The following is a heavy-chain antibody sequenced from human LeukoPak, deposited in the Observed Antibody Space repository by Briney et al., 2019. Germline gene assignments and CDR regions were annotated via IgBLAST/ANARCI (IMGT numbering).Heavy chain of an antibody. J-gene: IGHJ4*02. D-gene: IGHD3-10*01. CDR1: GGSISSYY. Sequence: SETLSLTCTVSGGSISSYYWSWIRQPPGNELDWLAYLFYSGSTDYNPSLESRVTISVDTSKNQFSLKLRSVTAADTAVYYCATVAVIRGVTYFDYWGQGTLVTVSS. V-gene: IGHV4-59*01. CDR3: ATVAVIRGVTYFDY. CDR2: LFYSGST.